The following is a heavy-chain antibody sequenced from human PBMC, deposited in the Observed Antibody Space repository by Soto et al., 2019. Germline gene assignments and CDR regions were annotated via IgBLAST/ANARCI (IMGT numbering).Heavy chain of an antibody. Sequence: ASVKVSCKASGYTFTSYAMHWVRQAPGQRLEWMGWINAGNGNTKYSQKFQGRVTITRDTSASTAYMERSSLRSEDTAVYYCARRRPLSSGYYYYYGMDVWGQGTSVTVSS. V-gene: IGHV1-3*01. CDR3: ARRRPLSSGYYYYYGMDV. J-gene: IGHJ6*02. CDR2: INAGNGNT. CDR1: GYTFTSYA. D-gene: IGHD3-22*01.